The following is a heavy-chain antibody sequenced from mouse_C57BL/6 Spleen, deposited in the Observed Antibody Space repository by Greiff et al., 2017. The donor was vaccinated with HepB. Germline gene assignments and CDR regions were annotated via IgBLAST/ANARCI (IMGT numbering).Heavy chain of an antibody. J-gene: IGHJ2*01. CDR3: ARNGAVYY. CDR1: GYTFTSYW. CDR2: IDPSDSYT. Sequence: QVQLQQPGAELVMPGASVKLSCKASGYTFTSYWMHWVKQRPGQGLEWIGEIDPSDSYTNYNQKFKGKSTLTVDKSSITAYMQLSSLTSEDSAVYYCARNGAVYYWGQGTTLTVSS. V-gene: IGHV1-69*01.